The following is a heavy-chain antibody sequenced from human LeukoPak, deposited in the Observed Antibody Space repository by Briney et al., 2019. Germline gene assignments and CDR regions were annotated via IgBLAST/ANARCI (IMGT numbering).Heavy chain of an antibody. Sequence: PGGSLRLSCAASGLTVNSNYMNWVRQAPGKGLQWVSVIYSGGTTYYADSVKGRFTISRDSSKNTLYLQMNGLRAEDTAVYYCARALLVRNGYNYSPNYFDYWGQGTLVTVSS. CDR2: IYSGGTT. D-gene: IGHD5-24*01. J-gene: IGHJ4*02. CDR3: ARALLVRNGYNYSPNYFDY. V-gene: IGHV3-53*01. CDR1: GLTVNSNY.